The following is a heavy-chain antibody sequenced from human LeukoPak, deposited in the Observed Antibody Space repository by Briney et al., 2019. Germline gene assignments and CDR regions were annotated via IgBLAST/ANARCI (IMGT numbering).Heavy chain of an antibody. Sequence: SETLSLTCAVYGGSFSGYYWSWIGQPPGKRLEWIGEINHSGSTNYNPSLKSRVTISVDTSKNQFSLKLSSVTAADTAVYYCARGKKRYCSSTSCYGPGDWFDPWGQGTLVTVSS. V-gene: IGHV4-34*01. J-gene: IGHJ5*02. CDR3: ARGKKRYCSSTSCYGPGDWFDP. D-gene: IGHD2-2*01. CDR2: INHSGST. CDR1: GGSFSGYY.